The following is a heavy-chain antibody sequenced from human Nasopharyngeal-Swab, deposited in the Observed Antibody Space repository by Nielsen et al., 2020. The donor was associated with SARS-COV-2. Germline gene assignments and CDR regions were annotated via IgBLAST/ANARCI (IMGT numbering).Heavy chain of an antibody. Sequence: GSLRLSCAASGFTFSSYSMNWVRQAPGKGLEWVSSISSSSSYIYYADSVKGRFTISRDNAKNSLYLQMNSLRAEDTAVYYCARDKLGGGLGYYYGMDVWGQGTTVTVSS. V-gene: IGHV3-21*01. CDR1: GFTFSSYS. J-gene: IGHJ6*02. CDR3: ARDKLGGGLGYYYGMDV. CDR2: ISSSSSYI. D-gene: IGHD1-26*01.